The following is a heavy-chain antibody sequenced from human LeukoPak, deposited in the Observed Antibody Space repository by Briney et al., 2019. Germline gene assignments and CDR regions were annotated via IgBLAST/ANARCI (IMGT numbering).Heavy chain of an antibody. J-gene: IGHJ4*02. Sequence: SETLSLTCAVYGGSFSGYYWSWIRQPPGEGLEWIGEINHSGSTNYNPSLKSRVTISVDTSKNQFCLKLSSVTAADTAVYYCARQRGTTMVRGVRNTFDYWGQGTLVTVSS. CDR3: ARQRGTTMVRGVRNTFDY. CDR1: GGSFSGYY. CDR2: INHSGST. V-gene: IGHV4-34*01. D-gene: IGHD3-10*01.